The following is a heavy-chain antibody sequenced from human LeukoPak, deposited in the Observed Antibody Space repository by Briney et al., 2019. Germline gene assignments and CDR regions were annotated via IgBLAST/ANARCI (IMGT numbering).Heavy chain of an antibody. D-gene: IGHD3-16*01. CDR2: IYYTGST. J-gene: IGHJ4*02. CDR3: ARRWGNIVGVTYEY. Sequence: SETLSLTCTISGSSITSVSHYWGWIRQPPGKGLEWIGDIYYTGSTYYSPPLRSRVTMSVHTSENQFSLRLNSVTAVDTAVYYCARRWGNIVGVTYEYWGQGTLVTVSS. V-gene: IGHV4-39*01. CDR1: GSSITSVSHY.